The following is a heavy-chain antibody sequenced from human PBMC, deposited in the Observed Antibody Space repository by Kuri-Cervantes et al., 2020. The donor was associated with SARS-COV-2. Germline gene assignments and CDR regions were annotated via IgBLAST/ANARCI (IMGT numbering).Heavy chain of an antibody. CDR3: ARTRSPRNIAVWYFDL. D-gene: IGHD6-19*01. J-gene: IGHJ2*01. CDR1: GFTFSSYA. V-gene: IGHV3-30-3*01. CDR2: ISYDGSNK. Sequence: GGSLRLSCAASGFTFSSYAMHWVRQAPGKGLEWVAVISYDGSNKYYADSVKGRFTISRDNSKNTLYLQMNSLRAEDTAVYYCARTRSPRNIAVWYFDLWGRGTLVTVSS.